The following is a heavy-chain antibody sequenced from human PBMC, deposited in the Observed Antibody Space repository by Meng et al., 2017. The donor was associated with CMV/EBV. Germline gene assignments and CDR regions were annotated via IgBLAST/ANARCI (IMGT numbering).Heavy chain of an antibody. J-gene: IGHJ4*02. D-gene: IGHD3-9*01. CDR2: INPNSGGT. CDR1: GYTFTGYY. CDR3: ARVGRYFVVLDY. V-gene: IGHV1-2*02. Sequence: ASVKVSCKASGYTFTGYYMHWVRQASGQGLEWMGWINPNSGGTNYAQKFQGRVTMTRDTSISTAYMELSRLRSNDTAVYYCARVGRYFVVLDYWGQGTLVTVSS.